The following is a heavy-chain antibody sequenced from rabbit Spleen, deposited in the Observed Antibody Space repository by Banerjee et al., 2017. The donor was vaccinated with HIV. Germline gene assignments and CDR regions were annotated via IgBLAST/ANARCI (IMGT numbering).Heavy chain of an antibody. CDR1: GFDLINYY. Sequence: QSLEESGGDLVKPGASLTLTCIASGFDLINYYMCWVRQAPGKGPERIACIYAGNSGRTYYASWAKGRFTISKTSSTTVTLQMTSLTAADTATYFCTRGGNGYVYASDLWGPGTLVTVS. CDR2: IYAGNSGRT. CDR3: TRGGNGYVYASDL. D-gene: IGHD6-1*01. V-gene: IGHV1S40*01. J-gene: IGHJ4*01.